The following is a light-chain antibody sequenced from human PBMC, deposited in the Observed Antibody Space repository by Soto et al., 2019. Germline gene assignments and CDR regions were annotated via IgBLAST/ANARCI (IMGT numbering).Light chain of an antibody. CDR3: SSYSSSSTLVV. Sequence: QSALTQPASVSGSPGQSITISCTGTSSDVGGFLYVSWFQQHPGKAPKLMIYAVSNRPSGISNRFSGSKSGNTASLTISRLQAEDEADYYCSSYSSSSTLVVFGGGTKLTVL. J-gene: IGLJ2*01. CDR1: SSDVGGFLY. V-gene: IGLV2-14*01. CDR2: AVS.